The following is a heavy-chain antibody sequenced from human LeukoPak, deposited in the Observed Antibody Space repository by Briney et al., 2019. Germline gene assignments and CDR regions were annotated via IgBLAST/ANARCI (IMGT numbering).Heavy chain of an antibody. D-gene: IGHD1-26*01. CDR1: GGSISSSGYY. Sequence: PSETLSLTCTVSGGSISSSGYYWGWLRQPPGKGLEWMGSIYYSGSTYYNPSLKSRVTISVDTSKHQLSLKLSSLTAADTAVYYCARHEYSGSYYGLSWFDPWGQGTLVTVSS. J-gene: IGHJ5*02. CDR2: IYYSGST. CDR3: ARHEYSGSYYGLSWFDP. V-gene: IGHV4-39*01.